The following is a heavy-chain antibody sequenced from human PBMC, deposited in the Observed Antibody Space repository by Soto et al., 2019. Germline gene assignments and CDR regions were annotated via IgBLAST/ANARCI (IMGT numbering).Heavy chain of an antibody. Sequence: QVQLQESGPGLVKPSETLSLTCTVSGGSISGYYWSWFRQPPRKGLEWIGYIYYKGSTNYNPSLKSRVTISVDTSKSHFSLNLSSVTAADTAMYYCARGLPDCGSGDDAFDFWGPGTTVTVSS. J-gene: IGHJ3*01. CDR2: IYYKGST. D-gene: IGHD3-10*01. CDR3: ARGLPDCGSGDDAFDF. V-gene: IGHV4-59*01. CDR1: GGSISGYY.